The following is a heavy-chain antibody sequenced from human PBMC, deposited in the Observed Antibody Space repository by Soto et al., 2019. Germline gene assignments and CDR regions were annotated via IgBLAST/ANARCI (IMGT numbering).Heavy chain of an antibody. V-gene: IGHV4-39*01. CDR2: SGNT. CDR3: RTYGGDTGRFDY. Sequence: SETLSLTCTVSGGSMSSTKYYGGWSRQPPGKGLEWIGSGNTYYNPSLRSRVTVSVDMSMNQFSLKLNSVTAADTSRYYCRTYGGDTGRFDYWGQGALVTVSS. J-gene: IGHJ4*02. CDR1: GGSMSSTKYY. D-gene: IGHD4-17*01.